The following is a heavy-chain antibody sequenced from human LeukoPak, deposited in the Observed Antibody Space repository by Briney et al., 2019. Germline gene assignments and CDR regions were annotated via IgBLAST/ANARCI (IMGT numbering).Heavy chain of an antibody. CDR3: AKDRDSSGYNDY. V-gene: IGHV3-23*01. D-gene: IGHD3-22*01. CDR2: VLGSGDST. CDR1: GFTFSSYA. J-gene: IGHJ4*02. Sequence: PGGSLRLSYAASGFTFSSYAMSWVRQAPGKGLEWVSTVLGSGDSTFYADSVKGRFTISRDNSKDTVYLQMNSLRAEDTAVYYCAKDRDSSGYNDYWGQGTLVTVSS.